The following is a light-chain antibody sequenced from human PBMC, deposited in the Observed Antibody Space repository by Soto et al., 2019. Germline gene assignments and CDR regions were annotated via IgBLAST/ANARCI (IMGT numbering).Light chain of an antibody. Sequence: EIVLTQSPGTLSLSPGERATLSCKASQTISNTFLAWYQRRPGQAPRLLIYGASGRATGIPDRFSGSGSGTDFTLAISRLEPEDFAVYYCQQFGVSPTFGGGTKVEIK. V-gene: IGKV3-20*01. J-gene: IGKJ4*01. CDR1: QTISNTF. CDR3: QQFGVSPT. CDR2: GAS.